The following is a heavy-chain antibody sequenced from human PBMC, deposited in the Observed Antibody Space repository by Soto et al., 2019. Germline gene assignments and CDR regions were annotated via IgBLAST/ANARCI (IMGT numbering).Heavy chain of an antibody. CDR2: IYYSGRT. D-gene: IGHD6-13*01. CDR1: GGSISSGGYF. V-gene: IGHV4-31*03. Sequence: QVQLQESGPGLVKPSQTLSLTCTVSGGSISSGGYFWSWVRQHPGKGLEWIGNIYYSGRTYYNPSLKSRVTISVDTSKNQFSLKLSSVTAADTAVYYCARFAREENPKVGSWYYFDYWGQGTRVTVS. CDR3: ARFAREENPKVGSWYYFDY. J-gene: IGHJ4*02.